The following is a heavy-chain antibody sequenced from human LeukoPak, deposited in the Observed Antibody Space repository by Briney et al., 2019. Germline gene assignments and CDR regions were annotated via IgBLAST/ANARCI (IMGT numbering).Heavy chain of an antibody. J-gene: IGHJ4*01. CDR3: VSSTGQQFIPYDY. CDR2: INGSNTT. V-gene: IGHV3-66*02. Sequence: GGSLRLSCAVSAINVTTNYMTWIRQPPGKGLEWISHINGSNTTYYTESVRSRFIISRDSLKNTLFLQMNSLRAEDTAVYYCVSSTGQQFIPYDYWGHGTHVTVSS. D-gene: IGHD6-13*01. CDR1: AINVTTNY.